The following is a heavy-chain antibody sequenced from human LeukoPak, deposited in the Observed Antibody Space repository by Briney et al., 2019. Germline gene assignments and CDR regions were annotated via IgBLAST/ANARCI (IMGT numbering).Heavy chain of an antibody. D-gene: IGHD5-12*01. CDR1: GFTFGDYA. CDR2: IRSKAYGGTT. J-gene: IGHJ4*02. V-gene: IGHV3-49*04. Sequence: GGSLRLSCTASGFTFGDYAMSWVRQAPGKGLEWVGCIRSKAYGGTTEYAASVKGRFTISRDDSKSIAYLQMNRLKTEDTAVYYCTGINEDGYSGYEPVDYWGQGPLVTVSS. CDR3: TGINEDGYSGYEPVDY.